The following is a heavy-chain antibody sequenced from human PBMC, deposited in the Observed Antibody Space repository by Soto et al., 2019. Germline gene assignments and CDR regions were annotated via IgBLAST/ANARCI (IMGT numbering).Heavy chain of an antibody. CDR1: GGSISSYY. V-gene: IGHV4-59*01. Sequence: SETLSLTCTVSGGSISSYYWSWIRQPPGKGLEWIGYIYYSGSTNYNPSLKSRVTISVDTSKNQFSLKLSSVTAADTAVYYCARLNYDRLLGFDYWGQGTLVTVSS. CDR2: IYYSGST. D-gene: IGHD3-22*01. J-gene: IGHJ4*02. CDR3: ARLNYDRLLGFDY.